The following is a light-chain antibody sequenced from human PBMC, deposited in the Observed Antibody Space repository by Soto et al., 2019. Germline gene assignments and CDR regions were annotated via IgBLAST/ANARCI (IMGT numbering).Light chain of an antibody. CDR3: QQYGSSPPIT. V-gene: IGKV1-5*01. J-gene: IGKJ5*01. CDR1: QSISNW. Sequence: DIHMTQSPSTLSASVGDRVTITSRASQSISNWLAWYQKKPGRAPKLLXYGASSRATGIPDRFSGSGSGTDFTLTISRLETEDFAVYYCQQYGSSPPITFGQGTRLEIK. CDR2: GAS.